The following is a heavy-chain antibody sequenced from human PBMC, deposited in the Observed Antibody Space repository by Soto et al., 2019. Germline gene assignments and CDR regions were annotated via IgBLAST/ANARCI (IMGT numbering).Heavy chain of an antibody. CDR3: ASAPSSNDYIWGTYSRTYYFYX. D-gene: IGHD3-16*01. J-gene: IGHJ4*02. V-gene: IGHV1-69*13. Sequence: ASVKVSCKASGDTFSNYAISWVRQAPGQGLEWMGGIIPVFGTANYAQNFQDRVTITADYSTSTVYMELSSLTSEDTAVYYCASAPSSNDYIWGTYSRTYYFYXWGQGTLVTVSX. CDR1: GDTFSNYA. CDR2: IIPVFGTA.